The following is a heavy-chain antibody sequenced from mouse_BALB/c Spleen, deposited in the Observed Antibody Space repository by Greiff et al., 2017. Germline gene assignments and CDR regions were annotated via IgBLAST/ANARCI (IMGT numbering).Heavy chain of an antibody. CDR1: GFTFSSYG. D-gene: IGHD2-4*01. CDR3: ARQYDYDEGFAY. V-gene: IGHV5-6*02. J-gene: IGHJ3*01. CDR2: ISSGGSYT. Sequence: DVKLVESGGDLVKPGGSLKLSCAASGFTFSSYGMSWVRQTPDKRLEWVATISSGGSYTYYPDSVKGRFTISRDNAKNTLYLQMSSLKSEDTAMYYCARQYDYDEGFAYWGQGTLVTVSA.